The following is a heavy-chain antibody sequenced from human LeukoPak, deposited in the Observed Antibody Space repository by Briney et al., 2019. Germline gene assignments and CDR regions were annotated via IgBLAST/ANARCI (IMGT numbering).Heavy chain of an antibody. CDR3: ARGAEGIAATDSNFDY. D-gene: IGHD6-13*01. CDR1: GFTFNTYS. J-gene: IGHJ4*02. Sequence: GGTLRLSCAASGFTFNTYSMNWVRQAPGKGLEWVSSISTSSSYIHYADSLKGRFTISRDNAKNSLYLQMNSLRAEDTAVYYCARGAEGIAATDSNFDYWGQGTLVTVSS. CDR2: ISTSSSYI. V-gene: IGHV3-21*01.